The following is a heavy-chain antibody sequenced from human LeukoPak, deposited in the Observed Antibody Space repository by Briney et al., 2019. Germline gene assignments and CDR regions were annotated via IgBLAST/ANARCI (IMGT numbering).Heavy chain of an antibody. D-gene: IGHD3-16*01. V-gene: IGHV1-8*01. J-gene: IGHJ5*02. CDR1: GYTFTSYD. CDR2: MNPNSGTT. Sequence: ASVKVSCKASGYTFTSYDINWVRQATGQGLEWMGWMNPNSGTTGYAQKFQGRVTMTRNTSISTAYMELSSLRSEDTAVYYCARGYEPIRYNWFDPWGQGTLVTVSS. CDR3: ARGYEPIRYNWFDP.